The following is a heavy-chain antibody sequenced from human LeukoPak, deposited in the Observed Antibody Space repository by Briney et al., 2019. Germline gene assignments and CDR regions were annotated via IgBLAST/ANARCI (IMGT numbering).Heavy chain of an antibody. CDR3: ARTPLYYDSVGFDS. CDR1: GYTFTTYA. D-gene: IGHD3-22*01. V-gene: IGHV1-18*01. J-gene: IGHJ4*02. CDR2: LGTYNGNT. Sequence: DSVKVSCQASGYTFTTYAISWVRQAPGQGLEWMGWLGTYNGNTHYAQKLQGRVTMTTDTSTSTAYMELRRLRSDDTAVYYCARTPLYYDSVGFDSWGQGTLVTVSS.